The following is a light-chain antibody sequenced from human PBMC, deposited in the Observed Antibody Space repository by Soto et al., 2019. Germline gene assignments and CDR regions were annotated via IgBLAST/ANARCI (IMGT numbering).Light chain of an antibody. CDR1: QGISTW. V-gene: IGKV1-12*01. Sequence: DIQMTQSPSSVSASFGDRVTITCLASQGISTWVAWYQQKPGKAPELRIYSTSSVHTGVPSRFRGSGSGTDFTLTITSLQPEDFATYYCQQSDSLPWTFGQGTKVDIK. J-gene: IGKJ1*01. CDR3: QQSDSLPWT. CDR2: STS.